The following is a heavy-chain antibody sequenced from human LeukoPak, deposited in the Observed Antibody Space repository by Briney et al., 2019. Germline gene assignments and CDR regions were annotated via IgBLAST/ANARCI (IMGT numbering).Heavy chain of an antibody. D-gene: IGHD4/OR15-4a*01. J-gene: IGHJ4*02. CDR2: IYSSGTT. V-gene: IGHV4-39*01. Sequence: SETLSLTCTVSGDPISTPTHWCGWIRQPPGKGLEWIGSIYSSGTTFYNPSLKSRVTLSTDTSKNQFSLKLSSVTAADTAVYYCAKRAYGVGFEYWGQGTLLTVSS. CDR3: AKRAYGVGFEY. CDR1: GDPISTPTHW.